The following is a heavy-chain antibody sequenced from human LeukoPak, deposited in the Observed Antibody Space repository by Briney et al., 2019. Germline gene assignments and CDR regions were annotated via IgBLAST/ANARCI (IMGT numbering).Heavy chain of an antibody. Sequence: GASVTVSCTASGGTFSSYAISWVRQAPGQGLEWMGIINPSGGSTSYAQKFQGRVTMTRDTSTSTVYMELSSLRSEDTAVYYCARTQSLRANIDYWGQGTLVTVSS. J-gene: IGHJ4*02. CDR3: ARTQSLRANIDY. D-gene: IGHD5/OR15-5a*01. CDR2: INPSGGST. V-gene: IGHV1-46*01. CDR1: GGTFSSYA.